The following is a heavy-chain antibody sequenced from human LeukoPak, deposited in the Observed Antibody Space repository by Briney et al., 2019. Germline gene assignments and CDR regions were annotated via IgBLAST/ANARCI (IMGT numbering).Heavy chain of an antibody. CDR3: AREDVDYFDY. D-gene: IGHD2-15*01. V-gene: IGHV3-33*01. CDR2: IGYDGTTI. J-gene: IGHJ4*02. CDR1: GFSFTYHNYG. Sequence: PGGSLRLSCAASGFSFTYHNYGMHWVRQAPGKGLEWVAVIGYDGTTIFYADSVKGRFTISRDSSKNTLSLQMDSLRAEDTAMYYCAREDVDYFDYWGQGTLVTVSS.